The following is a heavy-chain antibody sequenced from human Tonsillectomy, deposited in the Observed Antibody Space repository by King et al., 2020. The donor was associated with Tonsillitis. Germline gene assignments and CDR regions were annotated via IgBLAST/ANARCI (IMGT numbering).Heavy chain of an antibody. D-gene: IGHD5-24*01. J-gene: IGHJ5*02. CDR1: GGSFSSYY. V-gene: IGHV4-34*01. CDR2: INHSGST. Sequence: VQLQQWGAGLLKPSETLSLTCAVYGGSFSSYYWSWIRQSPGKGLEWIGEINHSGSTNYNPSLKSRVTISVDTSKNQFSLKLSSVTAADTAVYYCARVQFKNWVPSFDPWGQGTLVTVSS. CDR3: ARVQFKNWVPSFDP.